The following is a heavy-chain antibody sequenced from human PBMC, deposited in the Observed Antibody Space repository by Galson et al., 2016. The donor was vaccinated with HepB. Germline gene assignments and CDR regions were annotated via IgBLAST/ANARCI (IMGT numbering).Heavy chain of an antibody. CDR1: GYNFSTFW. V-gene: IGHV5-51*01. J-gene: IGHJ3*02. CDR2: MYAGDSDT. D-gene: IGHD6-13*01. CDR3: ARHRLSAAGSDAFDI. Sequence: QSGAEVKKPGESLTISCGGSGYNFSTFWIGWVRQMSGKGLEWMGIMYAGDSDTRYSPSFEGQVTIPADKSTDTAYLQWSSLKASDTAMYYCARHRLSAAGSDAFDIWGQGTMVTVS.